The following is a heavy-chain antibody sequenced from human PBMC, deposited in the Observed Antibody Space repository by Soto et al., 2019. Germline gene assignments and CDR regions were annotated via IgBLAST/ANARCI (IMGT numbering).Heavy chain of an antibody. D-gene: IGHD3-10*01. CDR2: ISGSGGAT. Sequence: EMELLESGGGLVQPGGSLRLSCAASGFTFSAYAMSWVRQAPGKGLEWVSGISGSGGATDYADSVKGWFTISRDNYKNTLFLHMNSLRVDDTAVYYCAKGPDFYGSGSYYPPGDCWGQGTLVTVSS. J-gene: IGHJ4*02. CDR1: GFTFSAYA. CDR3: AKGPDFYGSGSYYPPGDC. V-gene: IGHV3-23*01.